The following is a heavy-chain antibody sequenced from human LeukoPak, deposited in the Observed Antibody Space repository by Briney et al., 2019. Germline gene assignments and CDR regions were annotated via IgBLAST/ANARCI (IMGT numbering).Heavy chain of an antibody. Sequence: SQTLSLTCAVSGGSISSGGYSWSWIRQPPGKGLEWIGYIYYSGSTYYNPSLKSRVTISVDTSKNQFSLKLSSVTAADTAVYYCARDRGIDYYDSSGYHDAFDIWGQGTMVTVSS. CDR1: GGSISSGGYS. CDR3: ARDRGIDYYDSSGYHDAFDI. V-gene: IGHV4-30-4*07. D-gene: IGHD3-22*01. CDR2: IYYSGST. J-gene: IGHJ3*02.